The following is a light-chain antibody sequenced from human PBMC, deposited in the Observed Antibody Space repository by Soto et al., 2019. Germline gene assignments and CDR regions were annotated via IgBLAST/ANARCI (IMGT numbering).Light chain of an antibody. CDR3: CSYAGSSIS. J-gene: IGLJ1*01. CDR1: SSDVGSYNL. CDR2: EVS. Sequence: QSVLTQPASVSGSPGQSITISCTGTSSDVGSYNLVSWYQQHPGKAPKLMIYEVSKRPSGVSNRFSGSKSGNTASLTISGLQAEDEADYYCCSYAGSSISFGTGTKVPVL. V-gene: IGLV2-23*02.